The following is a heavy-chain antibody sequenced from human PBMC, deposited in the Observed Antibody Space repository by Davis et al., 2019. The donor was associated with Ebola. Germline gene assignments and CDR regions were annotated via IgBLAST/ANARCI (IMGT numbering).Heavy chain of an antibody. J-gene: IGHJ4*02. CDR2: IYYSGST. D-gene: IGHD3-10*01. Sequence: PSETLSLTCTVSGGPISSYYWSCIRQPPGKGLEWIGYIYYSGSTNYNPSLKSRVTISVDTPKNQFSLKLSSVTAADTAVYYCARGLALETMVQGPYYFDYWGQGTLVTVSS. CDR3: ARGLALETMVQGPYYFDY. CDR1: GGPISSYY. V-gene: IGHV4-59*01.